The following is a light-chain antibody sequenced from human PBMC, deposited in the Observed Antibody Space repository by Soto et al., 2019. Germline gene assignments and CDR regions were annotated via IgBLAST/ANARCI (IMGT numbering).Light chain of an antibody. V-gene: IGKV3-11*01. J-gene: IGKJ1*01. CDR3: QQRSNWPPT. CDR2: DAL. Sequence: EIVLTQSPATLSLSPGERATLSCRASQSVGSYLAWYQQKPGQAPRLLIYDALNRATGIPARFSGSGSGTGFTLTISGLDPEDFVVYYCQQRSNWPPTFGQGTKVDIK. CDR1: QSVGSY.